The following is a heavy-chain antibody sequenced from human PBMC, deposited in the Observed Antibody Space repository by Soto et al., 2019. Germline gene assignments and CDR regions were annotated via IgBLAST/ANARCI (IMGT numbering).Heavy chain of an antibody. CDR2: IVPMFATA. CDR1: GGTFGNSA. CDR3: ARDGAPESAFWRGPLGGGGCDH. Sequence: QVQLVQSGAEVKKPGSSVNVSCKTSGGTFGNSAVAWVRQAPGQGLEWMGGIVPMFATANYAQKFQGRLTITADDSTRIAYMELRSMRSDYTAVYYFARDGAPESAFWRGPLGGGGCDHWGQLTLVTVSS. J-gene: IGHJ5*02. V-gene: IGHV1-69*12. D-gene: IGHD3-3*01.